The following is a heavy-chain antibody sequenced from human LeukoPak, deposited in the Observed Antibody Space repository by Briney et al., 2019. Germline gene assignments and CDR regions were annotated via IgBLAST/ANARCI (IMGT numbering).Heavy chain of an antibody. V-gene: IGHV3-21*01. CDR2: ISSSSSYI. CDR3: ARDFGRWFIDY. J-gene: IGHJ4*02. Sequence: PGGSLRLSCAASGFTFSSYSMKWVRQAPGKGLEWVSFISSSSSYIYYADSVKGRFTISRDNAKNSLYLQMNSLRAEDTAVYYCARDFGRWFIDYWGQGTLVTVSS. D-gene: IGHD4-23*01. CDR1: GFTFSSYS.